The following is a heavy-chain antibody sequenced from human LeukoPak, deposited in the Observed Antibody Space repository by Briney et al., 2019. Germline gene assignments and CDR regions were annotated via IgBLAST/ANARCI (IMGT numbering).Heavy chain of an antibody. Sequence: SVKISCKTSGGTFSSYAISWVRQAPGQGLEWMGRIIPIFGIANYAQKFQGRVTITADKSTSTAYMELSSLTSEDTAVYYCARVGRDGYTNAFDIWGQGTMVTVSS. D-gene: IGHD5-24*01. CDR3: ARVGRDGYTNAFDI. CDR2: IIPIFGIA. V-gene: IGHV1-69*04. CDR1: GGTFSSYA. J-gene: IGHJ3*02.